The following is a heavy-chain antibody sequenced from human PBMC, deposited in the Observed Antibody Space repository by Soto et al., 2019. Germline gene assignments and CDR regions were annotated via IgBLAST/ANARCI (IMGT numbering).Heavy chain of an antibody. D-gene: IGHD1-26*01. CDR2: IFSNDEK. J-gene: IGHJ4*02. V-gene: IGHV2-26*01. Sequence: SGPTLVNPTQTLTLTCTVSGFSLSNARMGVSWIRQPPGKALEWLAHIFSNDEKSYSTSLKSRLTISKDTSKSQVVLTMTNMDPVDTATYYCARIRRSGSYGPSWGQGTLVTVSS. CDR1: GFSLSNARMG. CDR3: ARIRRSGSYGPS.